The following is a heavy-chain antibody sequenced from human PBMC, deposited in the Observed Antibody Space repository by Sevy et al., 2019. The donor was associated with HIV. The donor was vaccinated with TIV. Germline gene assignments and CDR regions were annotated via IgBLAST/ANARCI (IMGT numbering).Heavy chain of an antibody. Sequence: GGYLRLSCAASGFTFSDYYMSWIRQAPGKGLEWVSYISSSGSTIYYTDSVKGRFTISRDNAKNSLYLQMNSLRAEDTAVYYCARDPVLPIVRAVWGAFDIWGQGTMVTVSS. CDR1: GFTFSDYY. D-gene: IGHD3-16*01. CDR2: ISSSGSTI. V-gene: IGHV3-11*01. CDR3: ARDPVLPIVRAVWGAFDI. J-gene: IGHJ3*02.